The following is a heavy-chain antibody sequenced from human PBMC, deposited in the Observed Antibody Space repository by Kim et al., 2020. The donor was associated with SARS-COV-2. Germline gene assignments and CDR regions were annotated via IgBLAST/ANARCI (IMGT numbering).Heavy chain of an antibody. CDR2: ISYDGSNK. V-gene: IGHV3-30*18. CDR1: GFTFSSYG. CDR3: AKDLFEGRNGYYYGMDV. D-gene: IGHD3-10*01. Sequence: GGSLRLSCAASGFTFSSYGMHWVRQAPGKGLEWVAVISYDGSNKYYADSVKGRFTISRDNSKNTLYLQMNSLRAEDTAVYYCAKDLFEGRNGYYYGMDVWGQGTTVTVSS. J-gene: IGHJ6*02.